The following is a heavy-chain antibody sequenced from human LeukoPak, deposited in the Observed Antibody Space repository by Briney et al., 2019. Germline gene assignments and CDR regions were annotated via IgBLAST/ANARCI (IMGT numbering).Heavy chain of an antibody. CDR2: IYNSGRT. CDR3: ARDVGYCSSTSCRDY. J-gene: IGHJ4*02. Sequence: SETLSLTCTVSGGSISSYYWSWIRQPPGKGLEYIGYIYNSGRTFYNPSLKSRVTISADTSKKQFSLKLTSVTAADTAVYYCARDVGYCSSTSCRDYWGQGTLVTVSS. V-gene: IGHV4-59*01. CDR1: GGSISSYY. D-gene: IGHD2-2*03.